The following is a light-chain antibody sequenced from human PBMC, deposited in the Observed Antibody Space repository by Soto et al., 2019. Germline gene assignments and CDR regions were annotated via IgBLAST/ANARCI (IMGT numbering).Light chain of an antibody. CDR2: GAS. CDR1: QSVSSN. Sequence: EIVMTQSPATLSVSPGERATLSCRASQSVSSNLAWYQQKPGQAPRLLLYGASTRATGIPARFSGSGSGTEFTLTSSSLESEDVAVYYCQQYNNWRPYAFGQGTKVEIK. CDR3: QQYNNWRPYA. J-gene: IGKJ2*01. V-gene: IGKV3-15*01.